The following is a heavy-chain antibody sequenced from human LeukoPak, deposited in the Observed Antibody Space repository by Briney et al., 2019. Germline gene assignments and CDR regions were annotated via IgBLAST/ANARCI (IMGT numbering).Heavy chain of an antibody. D-gene: IGHD3-10*01. V-gene: IGHV1-46*01. Sequence: ASVKVSCKASGYTFTSYGISWVRQAPGQGLEWMGIINPSGGSTSYAQKFQGRVTMTRDMSTSTVYMELSSLRSEDTAVYYCAREFAWFAFDIWGQGTMVTVSS. CDR3: AREFAWFAFDI. CDR2: INPSGGST. CDR1: GYTFTSYG. J-gene: IGHJ3*02.